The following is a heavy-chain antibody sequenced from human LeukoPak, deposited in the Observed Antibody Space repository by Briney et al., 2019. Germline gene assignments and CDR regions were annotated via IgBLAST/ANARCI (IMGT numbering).Heavy chain of an antibody. D-gene: IGHD3-16*01. CDR1: GGSISSYY. V-gene: IGHV4-59*12. Sequence: SETLSLTCTVSGGSISSYYWSWIRQPPGKGLEWIGYIYYSGSTNYNPSLKSRVTISVDTSKNQFSLKLSSVTAADTAVYYCARDGGINDAFDIWGQGTMVTVSS. CDR3: ARDGGINDAFDI. J-gene: IGHJ3*02. CDR2: IYYSGST.